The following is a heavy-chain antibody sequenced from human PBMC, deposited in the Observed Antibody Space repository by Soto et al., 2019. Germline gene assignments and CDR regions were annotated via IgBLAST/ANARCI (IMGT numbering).Heavy chain of an antibody. CDR3: AKVSRPSRISTPDFDY. CDR1: GFTLSSYS. CDR2: ISYDGNTQ. V-gene: IGHV3-30-3*01. J-gene: IGHJ4*02. Sequence: GGSLRLSCAASGFTLSSYSIHWVRQAPGKGLDWVAVISYDGNTQLYGDSVKGRFIVSRDNSRNTLYLQLNNLQAEDTAVYYCAKVSRPSRISTPDFDYWGQGTLVTVSS.